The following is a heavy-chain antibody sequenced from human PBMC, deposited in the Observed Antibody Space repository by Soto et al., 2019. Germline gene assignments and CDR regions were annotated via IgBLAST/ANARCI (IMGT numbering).Heavy chain of an antibody. CDR2: FDPEDGET. Sequence: ASVKVSCKVSGYTLTELSMHWVRQAPGKGLEWMGGFDPEDGETIYAQKFQGRVTMTEGTSTDTAYMELSSLRSEDTAVYYCAKFFITGTTALEGYFDYWGQGTLVTVSS. D-gene: IGHD1-7*01. CDR1: GYTLTELS. V-gene: IGHV1-24*01. CDR3: AKFFITGTTALEGYFDY. J-gene: IGHJ4*02.